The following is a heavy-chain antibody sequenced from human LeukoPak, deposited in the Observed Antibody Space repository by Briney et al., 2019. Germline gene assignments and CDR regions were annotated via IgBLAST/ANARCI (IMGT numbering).Heavy chain of an antibody. CDR3: ARALGLELVLDY. J-gene: IGHJ4*02. CDR1: GFTFSTHG. D-gene: IGHD6-13*01. CDR2: ISYDGSNK. V-gene: IGHV3-30*19. Sequence: GRSLRLSFAASGFTFSTHGMHWVRQAPGKGLEWVAVISYDGSNKYYADSVKGRFTISRDNSKNTLYLQMNSLRAEDTAVYYCARALGLELVLDYWGQGTLVTVSS.